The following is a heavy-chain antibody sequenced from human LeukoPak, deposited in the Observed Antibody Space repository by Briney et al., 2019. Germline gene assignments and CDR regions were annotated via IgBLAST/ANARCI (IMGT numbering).Heavy chain of an antibody. D-gene: IGHD2-2*02. J-gene: IGHJ5*02. Sequence: SETLSLTCAVHGGSFSGYYWSWIRQPPGKGLEWIGEINHSGSTNYNPSLKSRVTISVDTSKNQFSLKLSSVTAADTAVYYCATGNRAYCSSTSCYRRINWFDPWGQGTLVTVSS. V-gene: IGHV4-34*01. CDR1: GGSFSGYY. CDR3: ATGNRAYCSSTSCYRRINWFDP. CDR2: INHSGST.